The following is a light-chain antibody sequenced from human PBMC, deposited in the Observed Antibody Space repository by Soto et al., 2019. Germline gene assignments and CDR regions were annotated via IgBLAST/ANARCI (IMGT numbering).Light chain of an antibody. CDR1: SSDVGGYNY. CDR3: SSYTSSSTRV. CDR2: EVS. Sequence: QSVLTQPASVSGSPGQSITISCTGTSSDVGGYNYVSWYQQHPGKAPKLMIYEVSNRPSGVSNRFSGSKSGNTASLTISGLHAEDDAYYYCSSYTSSSTRVFGPGTKLTVL. V-gene: IGLV2-14*01. J-gene: IGLJ1*01.